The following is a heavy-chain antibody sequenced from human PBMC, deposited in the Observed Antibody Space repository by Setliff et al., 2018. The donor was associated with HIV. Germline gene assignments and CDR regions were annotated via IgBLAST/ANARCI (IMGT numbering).Heavy chain of an antibody. CDR1: GGSISTYH. CDR3: ARLSDTAMASFDS. V-gene: IGHV4-59*08. J-gene: IGHJ4*02. D-gene: IGHD5-18*01. Sequence: PSETLSLTCSVSGGSISTYHWSWIRQPPGKGLEWIGYIYKSGSTNYSPSLKSRVTISPGTSKNRFSLKLTSVTAADTAVYYCARLSDTAMASFDSWGQGILVTVPQ. CDR2: IYKSGST.